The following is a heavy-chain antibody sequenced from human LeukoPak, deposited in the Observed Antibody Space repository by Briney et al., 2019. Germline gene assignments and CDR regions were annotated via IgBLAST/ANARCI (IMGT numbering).Heavy chain of an antibody. J-gene: IGHJ4*02. CDR3: ARSFDYRGYFDY. V-gene: IGHV4-4*07. Sequence: PSETLSLTCTVSGGSISSYYWSWIRQPAGKGLEWVGRIYTSGSTNYNPSLKSRVTMSVDTSKNQFSLKLSPVTAADTAVYYCARSFDYRGYFDYWGQGTLVTVSS. CDR1: GGSISSYY. CDR2: IYTSGST. D-gene: IGHD3-9*01.